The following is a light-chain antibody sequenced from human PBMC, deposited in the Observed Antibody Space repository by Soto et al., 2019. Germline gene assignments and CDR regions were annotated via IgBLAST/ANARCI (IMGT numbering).Light chain of an antibody. CDR2: DAS. Sequence: DIQMTQSPSTLSPSVGDRVTITCRASQRISGWLAWYQQKPGKAPKLLIYDASSLESGVPSRFSGGGSGTEFTLTISSLQPDDFATYDCQQYDSYSPTTFGQGTKLEIK. CDR1: QRISGW. V-gene: IGKV1-5*01. CDR3: QQYDSYSPTT. J-gene: IGKJ2*01.